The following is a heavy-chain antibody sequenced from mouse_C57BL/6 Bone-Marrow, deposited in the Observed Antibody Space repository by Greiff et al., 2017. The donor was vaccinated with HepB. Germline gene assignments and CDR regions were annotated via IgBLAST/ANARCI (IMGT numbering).Heavy chain of an antibody. Sequence: QVQLKQPGAELVKPGASVKLSCKASGYTFTSYWMHWVKQRPGRGLEWIGRIDPNSGGTKYNEKFKSKATLTVDKPSSTAYMQLSSLTSEDSAVYYCARGDYYGSSGRFAYWGQGTLVTVSA. CDR1: GYTFTSYW. CDR3: ARGDYYGSSGRFAY. D-gene: IGHD1-1*01. J-gene: IGHJ3*01. V-gene: IGHV1-72*01. CDR2: IDPNSGGT.